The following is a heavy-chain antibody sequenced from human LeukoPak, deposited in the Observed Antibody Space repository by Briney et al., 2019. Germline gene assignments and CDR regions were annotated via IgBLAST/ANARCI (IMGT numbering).Heavy chain of an antibody. D-gene: IGHD4-23*01. CDR2: ISSTASSI. Sequence: GGSLRLSRAGSEFSFSSYSMTWVRQAPGKGLEWVSYISSTASSIYYADSVKGRFTISRDNAKNSLYLQMNSLRAEDTAVYYCARDVTYHGGDWFDPWGQGTLVTVSS. CDR3: ARDVTYHGGDWFDP. V-gene: IGHV3-48*04. J-gene: IGHJ5*02. CDR1: EFSFSSYS.